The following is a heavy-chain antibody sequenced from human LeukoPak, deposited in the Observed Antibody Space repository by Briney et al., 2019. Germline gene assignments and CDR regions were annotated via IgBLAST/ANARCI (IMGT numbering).Heavy chain of an antibody. J-gene: IGHJ4*02. CDR1: GDSISGYS. V-gene: IGHV4-59*01. D-gene: IGHD1-26*01. Sequence: SETLSLTCSVSGDSISGYSWSWIRQPPGMGLEWIGYIHYSGSTTYNPSLKSRVTISVDPSKHQFSLSLTSVTAADTAVYYCARGQGSGGSWAFDYWGQGTLVTVSS. CDR3: ARGQGSGGSWAFDY. CDR2: IHYSGST.